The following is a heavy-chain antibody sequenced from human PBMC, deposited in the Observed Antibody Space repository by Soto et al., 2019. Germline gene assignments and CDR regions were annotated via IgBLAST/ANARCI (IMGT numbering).Heavy chain of an antibody. CDR1: GFTFSSYD. CDR3: GRARDYGDLDY. D-gene: IGHD4-17*01. Sequence: EVQLLESGGGLVQPGGSLRLSCAASGFTFSSYDMHWVRQATGKGLEWVSVIGTAGDTYYPGSVKGRFTISRENAKNSLYLQMNSLRAWDTAVYYCGRARDYGDLDYWGQGPLVTGSS. J-gene: IGHJ4*02. V-gene: IGHV3-13*01. CDR2: IGTAGDT.